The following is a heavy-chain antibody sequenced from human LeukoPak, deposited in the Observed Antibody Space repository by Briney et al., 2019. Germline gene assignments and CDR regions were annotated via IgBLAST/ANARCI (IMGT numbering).Heavy chain of an antibody. CDR3: ASFKVRDSNYDDY. V-gene: IGHV3-53*01. D-gene: IGHD4-11*01. CDR1: WFPLNSNY. J-gene: IGHJ4*02. CDR2: IYSCSST. Sequence: GGSLTLSCAPSWFPLNSNYMSWVRPARGKGLERVSVIYSCSSTYYPDSVKGRLTISRDNTKNTQYLQMNSLRAEDTAVYYCASFKVRDSNYDDYWGQGTLVTVSS.